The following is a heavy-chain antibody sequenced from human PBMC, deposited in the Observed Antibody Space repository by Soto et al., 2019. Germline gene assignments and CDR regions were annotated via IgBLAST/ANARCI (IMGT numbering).Heavy chain of an antibody. J-gene: IGHJ4*02. Sequence: SETLSLTCTVSGGSISSGDYYWSWIRQPPGKGLEWIGYIYYSGSTYYNPSLKSRVTISVDTSKNQFSLKLSSVTAAATAVYYSARLDVSDFDYWGQGTLVTVSS. CDR2: IYYSGST. CDR1: GGSISSGDYY. CDR3: ARLDVSDFDY. V-gene: IGHV4-30-4*01.